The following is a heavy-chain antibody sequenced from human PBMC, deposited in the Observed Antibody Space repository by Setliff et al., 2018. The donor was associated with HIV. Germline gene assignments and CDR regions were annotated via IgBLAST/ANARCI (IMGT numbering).Heavy chain of an antibody. J-gene: IGHJ3*01. CDR1: GYTFTGYY. Sequence: ASVKVSCKTSGYTFTGYYVHWVRQAPGQGLEWMGRINPNSGGTDYAQKFQGRVSMTRDTSISTVYMELSRLTSDDTAMYYCGRVAFEWEITVFGVVSYDAFDVWGQGTKVTVS. D-gene: IGHD3-3*01. V-gene: IGHV1-2*06. CDR2: INPNSGGT. CDR3: GRVAFEWEITVFGVVSYDAFDV.